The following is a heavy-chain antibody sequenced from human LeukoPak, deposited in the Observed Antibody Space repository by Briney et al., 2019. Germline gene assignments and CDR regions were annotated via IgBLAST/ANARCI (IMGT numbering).Heavy chain of an antibody. D-gene: IGHD1-26*01. CDR2: IYYSGST. CDR1: GGSISSGGYY. CDR3: AREGNTGSQEGMDV. V-gene: IGHV4-31*03. Sequence: SETLSLTCTVSGGSISSGGYYWSWIRQHPGKGLEWIEYIYYSGSTYYNPSLKSRVTISVDTSKNQFSLKLSSVTAADTAVYYCAREGNTGSQEGMDVWGQGTTVTVSS. J-gene: IGHJ6*02.